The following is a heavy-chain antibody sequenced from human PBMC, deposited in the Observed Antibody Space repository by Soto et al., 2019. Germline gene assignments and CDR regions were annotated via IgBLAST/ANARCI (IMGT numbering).Heavy chain of an antibody. CDR1: GGSISSYY. Sequence: LETLSLTCTVSGGSISSYYWSWIRQPPGKGLEWIGYIYYSGSTNYNPSLKSRVTISVDTSKNQFSLKLSSVTAADTAVYYCARIAAAGTPYFDYWGQGTLVTVS. CDR3: ARIAAAGTPYFDY. D-gene: IGHD6-13*01. CDR2: IYYSGST. J-gene: IGHJ4*02. V-gene: IGHV4-59*01.